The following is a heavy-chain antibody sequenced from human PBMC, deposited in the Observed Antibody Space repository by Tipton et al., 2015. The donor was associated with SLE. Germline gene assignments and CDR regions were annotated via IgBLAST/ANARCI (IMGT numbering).Heavy chain of an antibody. Sequence: TLSLTCTVSGGSISSYYWSWIRQPPGKGLEWIGEINHSGSTNYNPSLKSRVTISVDTSKNQFSLKLSSVTAADTAVYYCARAGPGNDFQHWGQGTLVIVSS. V-gene: IGHV4-34*01. CDR3: ARAGPGNDFQH. D-gene: IGHD1-26*01. CDR2: INHSGST. J-gene: IGHJ1*01. CDR1: GGSISSYY.